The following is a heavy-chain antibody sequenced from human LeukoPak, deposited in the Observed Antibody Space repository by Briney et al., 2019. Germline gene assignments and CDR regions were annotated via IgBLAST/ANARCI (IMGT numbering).Heavy chain of an antibody. J-gene: IGHJ6*02. CDR3: AREDGNTEDYYYGMDV. CDR1: GGTFSSYA. CDR2: IIPILGIA. V-gene: IGHV1-69*04. Sequence: GASVKVSCKASGGTFSSYAISWVRQAPGQGLEWMGRIIPILGIANYAQKFQGRVTITADKSTSTAYMELSSLRSEDTAVYYCAREDGNTEDYYYGMDVWGQGTTVTVSS.